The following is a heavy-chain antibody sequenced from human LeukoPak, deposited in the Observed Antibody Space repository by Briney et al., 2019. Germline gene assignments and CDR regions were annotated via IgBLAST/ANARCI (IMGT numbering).Heavy chain of an antibody. D-gene: IGHD5-12*01. V-gene: IGHV4-59*04. CDR2: IYHSGRT. J-gene: IGHJ4*02. CDR1: GGSISSYY. Sequence: SETLSLTCTVSGGSISSYYWSWIRQPPGKGLEWIGSIYHSGRTYYNPSLKSRVTISLDTSKNQFSLKLTSVTAADTAVFYCARRTTYVGWLPSESPSCFDYWGQGTLVTVSS. CDR3: ARRTTYVGWLPSESPSCFDY.